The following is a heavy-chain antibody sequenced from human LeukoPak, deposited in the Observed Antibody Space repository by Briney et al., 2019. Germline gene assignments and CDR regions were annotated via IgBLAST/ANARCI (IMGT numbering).Heavy chain of an antibody. V-gene: IGHV4-30-4*08. CDR1: GGSSSSGDYY. CDR2: IYYSGST. Sequence: SHALTRPCSICGGSSSSGDYYGRWIRQPPGKGLEWIGYIYYSGSTYYNPSLKSRVTISVDTSKNQFSLKLSSVTAADTAVYYCARGAGLGDWFDPWGQGTLVTVSS. D-gene: IGHD3-10*01. CDR3: ARGAGLGDWFDP. J-gene: IGHJ5*02.